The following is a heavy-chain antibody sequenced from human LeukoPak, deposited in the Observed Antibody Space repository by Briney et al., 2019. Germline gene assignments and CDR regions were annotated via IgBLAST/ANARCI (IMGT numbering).Heavy chain of an antibody. CDR1: GFTFSSYA. J-gene: IGHJ4*02. CDR3: ARDRYCSGGSCYFGGSE. V-gene: IGHV3-23*01. CDR2: ISGSGGST. D-gene: IGHD2-15*01. Sequence: GGSLRLSCAASGFTFSSYAMSWVRQAPGKGLEWVSAISGSGGSTYYADSVKGRFTISRDNSKNTLYLQMNSLRAEDTAVYYCARDRYCSGGSCYFGGSEWGQGTLVTVSS.